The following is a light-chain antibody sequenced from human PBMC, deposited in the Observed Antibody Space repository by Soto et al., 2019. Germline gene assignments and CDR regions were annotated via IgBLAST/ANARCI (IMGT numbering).Light chain of an antibody. J-gene: IGKJ4*01. CDR3: QQRSNSPLT. CDR2: DAS. CDR1: QSVSRY. V-gene: IGKV3-11*01. Sequence: DIVLTQSPATLSLSPGERATLSCRASQSVSRYLAWYQQKPGQAPRLLIYDASNRATGIPARFSGSGSGTDFTLTISSLEPEDFAVYYCQQRSNSPLTVGGGTKVVNK.